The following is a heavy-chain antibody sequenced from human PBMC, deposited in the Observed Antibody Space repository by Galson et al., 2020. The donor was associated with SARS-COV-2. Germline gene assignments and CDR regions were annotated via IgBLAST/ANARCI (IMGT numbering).Heavy chain of an antibody. CDR1: GYTLTELS. D-gene: IGHD2-15*01. CDR3: ATASFFPPGYCSGGSCYPSWFDP. V-gene: IGHV1-24*01. CDR2: FDPEDGET. J-gene: IGHJ5*02. Sequence: GESLKISCKVSGYTLTELSMHWVRQAPGKGLEWMGGFDPEDGETIYAQKFQGRVTMTEDTSTDTAYMELSSLRSEDTAVYYCATASFFPPGYCSGGSCYPSWFDPWGQGTLVTVSS.